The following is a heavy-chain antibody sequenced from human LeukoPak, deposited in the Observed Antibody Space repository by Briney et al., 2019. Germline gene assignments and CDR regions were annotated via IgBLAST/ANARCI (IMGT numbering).Heavy chain of an antibody. D-gene: IGHD5-18*01. CDR2: TGVYNDNT. V-gene: IGHV1-18*01. CDR3: ARDLFEYTYGLPFEY. CDR1: GYMLASYG. J-gene: IGHJ4*02. Sequence: ASVKVSCKASGYMLASYGISWARQAPGQGLEWMGWTGVYNDNTNLAPRFQGRVTMTTDISTSTAVMELRSLRSDDTAVYYCARDLFEYTYGLPFEYWGQGTLVTVSS.